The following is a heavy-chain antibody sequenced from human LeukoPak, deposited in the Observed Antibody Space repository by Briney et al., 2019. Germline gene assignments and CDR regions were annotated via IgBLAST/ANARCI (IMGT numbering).Heavy chain of an antibody. CDR1: GFSVSNTY. D-gene: IGHD2-21*02. V-gene: IGHV3-53*01. Sequence: GGSLRLSCAASGFSVSNTYMSWVRQAPGKGLEWVSIIYSGGNTYYADSVKGRFTISRDNSKNTLYLQMNRLRPEDTAVYYCARGTVTAPVYWGQGPLVTVSS. J-gene: IGHJ4*02. CDR3: ARGTVTAPVY. CDR2: IYSGGNT.